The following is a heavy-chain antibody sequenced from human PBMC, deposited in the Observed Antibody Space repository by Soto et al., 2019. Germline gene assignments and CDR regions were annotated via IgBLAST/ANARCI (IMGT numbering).Heavy chain of an antibody. D-gene: IGHD3-22*01. CDR1: GGTFSSYA. V-gene: IGHV1-69*06. CDR2: IIPIFGTA. J-gene: IGHJ3*02. CDR3: AREGYYYDSSGTLERGEGAFDI. Sequence: QVQLVQSGAEVKKPGSSVKVSCKASGGTFSSYAISWVRQAPGQGLEWMGGIIPIFGTANYAQKFQGRVTITADKSTSTAYMELSSLRSEDTAVYYCAREGYYYDSSGTLERGEGAFDIWGQGTMVTVSS.